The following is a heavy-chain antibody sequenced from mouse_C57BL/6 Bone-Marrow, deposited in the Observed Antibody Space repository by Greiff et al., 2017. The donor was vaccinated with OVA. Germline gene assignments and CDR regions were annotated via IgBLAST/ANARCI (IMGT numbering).Heavy chain of an antibody. Sequence: VQLQQPGAELVKPGASVKLSCKASGYTFTSYWMHWVKQRPGQGLEWIGMIHPNSGSTNYNEKFKSKATLTVDKSSSTAYMQLSSLTSEDSAVYYCARRGYYYYGSSYDYFDYFGQGTTITVSS. CDR3: ARRGYYYYGSSYDYFDY. CDR2: IHPNSGST. CDR1: GYTFTSYW. D-gene: IGHD1-1*01. J-gene: IGHJ2*01. V-gene: IGHV1-64*01.